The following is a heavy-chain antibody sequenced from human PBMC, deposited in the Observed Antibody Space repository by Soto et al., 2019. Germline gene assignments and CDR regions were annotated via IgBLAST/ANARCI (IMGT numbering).Heavy chain of an antibody. V-gene: IGHV1-18*01. J-gene: IGHJ4*02. CDR2: ISAYNDNT. D-gene: IGHD4-17*01. CDR1: GYTFYSYD. CDR3: ARARATVTTERALGY. Sequence: QVQLLQSGAKVKKPGASVKVSCKASGYTFYSYDITWVRQAPGQGLEWMGTISAYNDNTNLPQTLQGRVTMTIDKSTATAYMELKNLTSDDTAVYYCARARATVTTERALGYWGQGTLVTVSS.